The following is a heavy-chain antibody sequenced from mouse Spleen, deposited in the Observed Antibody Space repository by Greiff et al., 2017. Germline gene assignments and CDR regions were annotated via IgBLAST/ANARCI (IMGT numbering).Heavy chain of an antibody. CDR3: TRSDSSGFAWFAY. Sequence: VQLQQSGAELVRPGSSVKISCKASGYAFSSYWMNWVKQRPGQGLEWIGQIYPGDGDTNYNGKFKGKATLTADKSSSTAYMQLSSLTSEDSAVYYCTRSDSSGFAWFAYWGQGTLVTVSA. CDR1: GYAFSSYW. D-gene: IGHD3-2*01. J-gene: IGHJ3*01. V-gene: IGHV1-80*01. CDR2: IYPGDGDT.